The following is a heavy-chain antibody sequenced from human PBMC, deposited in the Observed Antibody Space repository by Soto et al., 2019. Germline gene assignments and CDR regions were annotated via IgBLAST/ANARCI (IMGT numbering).Heavy chain of an antibody. J-gene: IGHJ4*02. Sequence: KTSETLSLTCAVSGGSISSGGYSWSWIRQPPGKGLEWIGYIYHSGSTYYNPSLKSRVTISVDRSKNQFSLKLSSVTAADTAVYYCAGTTVIPYYFDYWGQGTLVTVSS. V-gene: IGHV4-30-2*01. CDR2: IYHSGST. CDR3: AGTTVIPYYFDY. D-gene: IGHD4-17*01. CDR1: GGSISSGGYS.